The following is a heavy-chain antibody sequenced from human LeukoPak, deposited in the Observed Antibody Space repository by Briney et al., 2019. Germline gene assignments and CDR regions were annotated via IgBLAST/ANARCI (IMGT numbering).Heavy chain of an antibody. D-gene: IGHD3-22*01. V-gene: IGHV3-53*01. J-gene: IGHJ4*02. CDR3: ARYDSSGYFTLDY. CDR1: GFTVSSNY. Sequence: PGGSLRLSCAASGFTVSSNYMSWVRQAPGKGLEWVSVIYSGGSTYYADSVKGRFTISRDNPKNTLYLQMNSLRAEDTAVYYCARYDSSGYFTLDYWGQGTLVTVSS. CDR2: IYSGGST.